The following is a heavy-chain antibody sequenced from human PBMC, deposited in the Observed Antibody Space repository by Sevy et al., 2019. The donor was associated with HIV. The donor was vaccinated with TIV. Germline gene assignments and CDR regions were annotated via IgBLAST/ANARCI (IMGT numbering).Heavy chain of an antibody. V-gene: IGHV4-39*01. J-gene: IGHJ4*02. D-gene: IGHD3-22*01. CDR2: IYYSGST. CDR3: ARRGRQLDYYDSSGYYLDY. CDR1: GGSISSSSYY. Sequence: SETLSLTCTLSGGSISSSSYYWGWIRQPPGKGLEWIGSIYYSGSTYYNPSLKSRVTISVDTSKNQFSLKLSSVTAADTAVYYCARRGRQLDYYDSSGYYLDYWGQGTLVTVSS.